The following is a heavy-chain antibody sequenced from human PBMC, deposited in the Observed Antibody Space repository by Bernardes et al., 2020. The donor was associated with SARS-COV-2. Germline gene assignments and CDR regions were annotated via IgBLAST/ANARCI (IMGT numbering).Heavy chain of an antibody. D-gene: IGHD6-19*01. Sequence: GGSLRLSCAASGFSFKSYAMNWVRQAPGKGLEWVAMIWYDGSNKYYADSVKGRITISRDNSKNTLYLQMNSLRAEDTAVYYCARDMPRYNTGWFLPHDHWGQGTLVTVSS. CDR3: ARDMPRYNTGWFLPHDH. J-gene: IGHJ4*02. CDR1: GFSFKSYA. CDR2: IWYDGSNK. V-gene: IGHV3-33*01.